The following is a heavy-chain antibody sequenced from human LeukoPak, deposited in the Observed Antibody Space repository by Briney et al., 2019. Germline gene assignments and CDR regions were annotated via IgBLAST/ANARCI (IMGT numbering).Heavy chain of an antibody. D-gene: IGHD2-15*01. CDR1: GGSISSYY. Sequence: SDTLSLTCTVSGGSISSYYWSWIRQPPGKGLEWIGEINHSGSTNYNPSLKSRVTISVDTSKNQFSLKLSSVTAADTAVYYCARHRCSGGSCYPMNWFDPWGQGTLVTVSS. V-gene: IGHV4-34*01. CDR2: INHSGST. CDR3: ARHRCSGGSCYPMNWFDP. J-gene: IGHJ5*02.